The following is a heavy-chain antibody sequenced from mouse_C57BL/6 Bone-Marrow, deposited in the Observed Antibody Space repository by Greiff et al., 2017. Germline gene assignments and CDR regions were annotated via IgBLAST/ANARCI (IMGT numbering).Heavy chain of an antibody. CDR1: GYTFTSYW. V-gene: IGHV1-50*01. Sequence: QVQLQQPGAELVKPGASVKLSCKASGYTFTSYWMQWVKQRPGQGLEWIGEIDPSDSYTNYNQKFKGKATLTVDTSSSTADMQLSSLTSEDSAVYYCARHWDREYYFDYWGQGTTLTVSS. D-gene: IGHD4-1*01. J-gene: IGHJ2*01. CDR3: ARHWDREYYFDY. CDR2: IDPSDSYT.